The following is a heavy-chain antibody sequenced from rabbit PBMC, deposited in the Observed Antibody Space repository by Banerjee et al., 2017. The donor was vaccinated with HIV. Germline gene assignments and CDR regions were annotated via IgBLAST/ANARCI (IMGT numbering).Heavy chain of an antibody. J-gene: IGHJ4*01. Sequence: QQLVESGGVLVQPASPLTLTCNSSCFFFSSCYYMFGVRQAPGKRLVLIGGIGTGSGSAWCANCAKARFTTSKTSATTVTLQMTSLTAADTSSYFCASGYSDIYLNLWGPGTLVTVS. CDR1: CFFFSSCYY. CDR2: IGTGSGSA. D-gene: IGHD1-1*01. V-gene: IGHV1S40*01. CDR3: ASGYSDIYLNL.